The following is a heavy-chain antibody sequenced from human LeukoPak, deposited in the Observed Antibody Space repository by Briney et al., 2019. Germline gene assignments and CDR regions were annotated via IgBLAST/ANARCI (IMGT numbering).Heavy chain of an antibody. Sequence: GGSLRLSCAASEFTFSDYYMSWIRQAPGEGLEWVSSISGSSSYIYYADSVKGRFTISRDNAKNSLYLQMNSLRAEDTAVYYCARTDSNIAARRVGFDSWGQGTLVTVSS. D-gene: IGHD6-6*01. V-gene: IGHV3-11*06. CDR1: EFTFSDYY. CDR3: ARTDSNIAARRVGFDS. CDR2: ISGSSSYI. J-gene: IGHJ4*02.